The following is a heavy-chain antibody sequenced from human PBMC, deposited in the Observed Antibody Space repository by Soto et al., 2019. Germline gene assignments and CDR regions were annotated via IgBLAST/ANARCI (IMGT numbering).Heavy chain of an antibody. D-gene: IGHD2-15*01. V-gene: IGHV1-18*01. J-gene: IGHJ5*02. CDR1: GYTFTSYG. CDR3: ASLWSYCSGGSCYSAHWFVP. Sequence: ASVKVSCKASGYTFTSYGISWVRQAPGQGLEWMGWISAYNGNTNYAQKLQGRVTMTTDTSTSTAYMELRSLRSDDTAVYYCASLWSYCSGGSCYSAHWFVPWGQGTLVTVSS. CDR2: ISAYNGNT.